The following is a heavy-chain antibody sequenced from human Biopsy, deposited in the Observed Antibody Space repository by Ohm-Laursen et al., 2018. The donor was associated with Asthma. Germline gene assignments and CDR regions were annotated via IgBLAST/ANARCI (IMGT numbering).Heavy chain of an antibody. CDR3: ARTYYDFLTGQVKDVFGV. CDR1: GYNFISFA. CDR2: VNTGNGDT. D-gene: IGHD3-9*01. Sequence: SVKVSYKVSGYNFISFAIHWVRQAPGQRLEWMGWVNTGNGDTKYSQKFQGRVTITRDTSASTAYMELRSLRSEDTATYYCARTYYDFLTGQVKDVFGVWGQGTMVTVSS. J-gene: IGHJ3*01. V-gene: IGHV1-3*04.